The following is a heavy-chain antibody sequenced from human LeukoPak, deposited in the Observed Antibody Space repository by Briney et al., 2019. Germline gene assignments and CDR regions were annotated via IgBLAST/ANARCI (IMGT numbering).Heavy chain of an antibody. CDR1: GYSMSSGYY. D-gene: IGHD4-17*01. CDR3: ARERVYGDYVDPSLGFDP. V-gene: IGHV4-38-2*02. Sequence: SETLSLTCTVSDTVSGYSMSSGYYWGWIRQPPGKGLEWIGSIYQSGSTYYNPSLKSRVTISVDTSKNQFSLKLSSVTAADTAVYYCARERVYGDYVDPSLGFDPWGQGTLVTVSS. J-gene: IGHJ5*02. CDR2: IYQSGST.